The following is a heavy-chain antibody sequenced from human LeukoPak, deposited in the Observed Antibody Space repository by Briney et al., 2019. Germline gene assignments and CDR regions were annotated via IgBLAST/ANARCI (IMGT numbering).Heavy chain of an antibody. Sequence: SETLSLTCTVSGGSISSGGYYWSWIRQPPGKGLEWIGYIYHSGSTYYNPSLKSRVTISVDRSKNQFSLKLSSVTAADTAVYYCARARGSGYYMDVWGKGTTVTVSS. CDR2: IYHSGST. CDR1: GGSISSGGYY. J-gene: IGHJ6*03. CDR3: ARARGSGYYMDV. V-gene: IGHV4-30-2*01.